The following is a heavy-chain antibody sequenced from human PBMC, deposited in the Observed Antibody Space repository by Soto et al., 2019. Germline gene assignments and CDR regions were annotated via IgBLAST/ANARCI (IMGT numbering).Heavy chain of an antibody. J-gene: IGHJ6*03. CDR2: IYYSGST. V-gene: IGHV4-39*01. CDR3: ARQGYCSGGSCYSNYYYYMDV. Sequence: SETLYLTCTVSGGSISSSSYYWVGLRQPPGEGLEWIGSIYYSGSTYYNPSLKSRVTISVDTSKNQFSLKLSSVTAADTAVYYCARQGYCSGGSCYSNYYYYMDVWGKGTTVT. D-gene: IGHD2-15*01. CDR1: GGSISSSSYY.